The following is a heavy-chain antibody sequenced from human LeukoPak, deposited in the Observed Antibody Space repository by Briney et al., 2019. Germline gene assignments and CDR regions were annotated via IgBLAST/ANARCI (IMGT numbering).Heavy chain of an antibody. CDR3: ARAGPSSSWHQFDY. Sequence: GGSLRLSCAASGFTFSDYYMTWIRQAPGKGLEWVSYITSSATTYYADSVKGRFTISRDNAKTSLYLQMNSLRAEDTAVYYCARAGPSSSWHQFDYWGQGTLVTVSS. V-gene: IGHV3-11*04. D-gene: IGHD6-13*01. CDR2: ITSSATT. J-gene: IGHJ4*02. CDR1: GFTFSDYY.